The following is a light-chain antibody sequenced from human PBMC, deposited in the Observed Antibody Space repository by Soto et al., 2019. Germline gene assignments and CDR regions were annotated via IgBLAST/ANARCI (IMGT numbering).Light chain of an antibody. CDR1: SGHSSYI. Sequence: QSVRTQSSSASASLGSSVKLTCSQSSGHSSYIIAWHQQQPGKAPRYLMKLEGSGSYNKGSGVPDRFSGSSSGADRYLTIANLQFEDEADYYCETWDSNTHVFGTGTKLTVL. V-gene: IGLV4-60*02. CDR3: ETWDSNTHV. J-gene: IGLJ1*01. CDR2: LEGSGSY.